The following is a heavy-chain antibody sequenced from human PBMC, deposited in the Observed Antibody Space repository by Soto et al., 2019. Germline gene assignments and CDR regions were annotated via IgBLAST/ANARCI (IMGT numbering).Heavy chain of an antibody. D-gene: IGHD1-1*01. V-gene: IGHV3-21*01. CDR1: GFTFSSYS. CDR3: ASMAVQLERRGDFDY. CDR2: ISSSSSYI. Sequence: EVQLVESGGGLVKPGGSLRLSCVASGFTFSSYSMNWVRQAPGKGLEWVSSISSSSSYIYYADSVKGRFTISRDNAKNSLYLQMNSLRAEDTAVYYCASMAVQLERRGDFDYWGQGTLVTVSS. J-gene: IGHJ4*02.